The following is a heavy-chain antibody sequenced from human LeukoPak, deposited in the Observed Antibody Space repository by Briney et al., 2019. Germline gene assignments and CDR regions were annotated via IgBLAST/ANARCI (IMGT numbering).Heavy chain of an antibody. D-gene: IGHD2-2*01. Sequence: SETLSPTCTVSGGSISSSSYYWGWIRQPPGKGLEWIGSIYYSGSTYYNPSLKSRVTISVDTSKNQFSLKLSSVTAADTAVYYCARHLAGYCSSTSCNPFDYWGQGTLVTVSS. CDR3: ARHLAGYCSSTSCNPFDY. V-gene: IGHV4-39*01. CDR2: IYYSGST. J-gene: IGHJ4*02. CDR1: GGSISSSSYY.